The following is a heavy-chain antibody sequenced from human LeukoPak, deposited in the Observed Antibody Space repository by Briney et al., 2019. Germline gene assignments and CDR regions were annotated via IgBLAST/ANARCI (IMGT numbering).Heavy chain of an antibody. D-gene: IGHD6-6*01. V-gene: IGHV1-8*03. Sequence: GASVKVSCKASGYTFTSYDINWVRQATGQGLEWMGWMNPNSGNTGYAQKFQGRVTITRNTSISTAYMELSSLRSEDTAVYYCARGGQLVNYYYYMDVWGKGTTVTVSS. CDR2: MNPNSGNT. CDR3: ARGGQLVNYYYYMDV. CDR1: GYTFTSYD. J-gene: IGHJ6*03.